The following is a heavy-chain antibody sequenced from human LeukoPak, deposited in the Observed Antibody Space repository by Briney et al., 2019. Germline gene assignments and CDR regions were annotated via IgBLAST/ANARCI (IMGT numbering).Heavy chain of an antibody. CDR3: ARDLALCSSASCYYNWFDP. D-gene: IGHD2-2*01. Sequence: GGSLRLSCAASGFTFSSYWMHWVRQAPGKGLVWVSRINIDGSTTSYADSAKGRFTISRDNAKNTLYLQMNSLRADDTAVYYCARDLALCSSASCYYNWFDPRGQGTLVTVSS. CDR1: GFTFSSYW. CDR2: INIDGSTT. V-gene: IGHV3-74*01. J-gene: IGHJ5*02.